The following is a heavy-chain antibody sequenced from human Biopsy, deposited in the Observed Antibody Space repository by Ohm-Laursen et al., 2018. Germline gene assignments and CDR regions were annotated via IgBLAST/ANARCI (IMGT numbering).Heavy chain of an antibody. CDR3: ARDHLGYNWNYGGFGY. CDR2: IHQDESEK. CDR1: GFTFSSYW. Sequence: SLRLSCAASGFTFSSYWMTWVRQAPGKGLEWVANIHQDESEKYYVDSVEGRFTISRDNAKNSLYLEMNSLRVEDTAVYYCARDHLGYNWNYGGFGYWGQGTLVTVSS. D-gene: IGHD1-7*01. J-gene: IGHJ4*02. V-gene: IGHV3-7*01.